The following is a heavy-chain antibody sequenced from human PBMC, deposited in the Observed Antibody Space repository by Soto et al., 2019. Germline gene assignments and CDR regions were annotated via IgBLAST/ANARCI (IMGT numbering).Heavy chain of an antibody. D-gene: IGHD2-21*01. Sequence: QLQLQESGSGLVKPSQTLSLTCAVSGGSISSGGYSWSWIRQPPGKGLEWIGYIYHSGSTYYNPSLKSRVPISVDRPKNQCSLKLSSVTAADTAVYYCARVRGPYCGGECYPPTPNWFDPWGQGTLVTVSS. CDR1: GGSISSGGYS. CDR2: IYHSGST. CDR3: ARVRGPYCGGECYPPTPNWFDP. V-gene: IGHV4-30-2*01. J-gene: IGHJ5*02.